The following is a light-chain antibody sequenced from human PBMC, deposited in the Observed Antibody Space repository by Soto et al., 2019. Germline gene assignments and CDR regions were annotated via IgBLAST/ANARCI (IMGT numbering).Light chain of an antibody. CDR2: EVT. J-gene: IGLJ1*01. Sequence: QSALTQPASVSGSPGQSIAISCTGSSSDIGIYKYVSWYQQHPGKVPKLIIYEVTNRPSGVSNRFSGSKSGNTASLTISGLQAEDEADYYCISYTGSSTSYVFGSGTKVNVL. CDR1: SSDIGIYKY. V-gene: IGLV2-14*01. CDR3: ISYTGSSTSYV.